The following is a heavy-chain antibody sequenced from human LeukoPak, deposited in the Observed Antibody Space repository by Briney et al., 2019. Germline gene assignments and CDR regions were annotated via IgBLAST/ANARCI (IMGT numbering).Heavy chain of an antibody. CDR1: EYSFPSYC. V-gene: IGHV5-51*01. D-gene: IGHD6-13*01. CDR2: IYPDDSDT. CDR3: ARLPPLSGSSWLYYMDV. J-gene: IGHJ6*03. Sequence: GESLKISCKHSEYSFPSYCIGWVRQMPGKGLEWMGIIYPDDSDTRYSPSFQGQVTISADKSISTAYLQWSSLKASDTAMYYCARLPPLSGSSWLYYMDVWGKGTTVTVSS.